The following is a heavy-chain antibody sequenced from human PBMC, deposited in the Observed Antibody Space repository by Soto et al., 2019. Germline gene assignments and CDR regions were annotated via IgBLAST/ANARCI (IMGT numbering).Heavy chain of an antibody. CDR3: ARSYYDSTGFAVDP. V-gene: IGHV4-59*02. D-gene: IGHD3-22*01. J-gene: IGHJ5*02. CDR2: MYFGGSF. Sequence: QMQLQASGPGLVKPSETLSLTCNVSGASVSHGYWSWIRQPPGKGLEWIGFMYFGGSFNYNPSLTSRATISAETSKNQFSMKLPSVTASDTAVYYCARSYYDSTGFAVDPWGQGTLVTVSS. CDR1: GASVSHGY.